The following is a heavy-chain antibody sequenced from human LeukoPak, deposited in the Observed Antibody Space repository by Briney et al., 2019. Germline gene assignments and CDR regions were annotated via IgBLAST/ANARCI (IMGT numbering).Heavy chain of an antibody. J-gene: IGHJ6*03. CDR1: GFTFSSYA. CDR3: AKDLVTMVRGARDYYMDV. CDR2: ISGSGGST. Sequence: GGSLRLSCAASGFTFSSYAMRWVRQAPGKGLEWVSAISGSGGSTYYEDSVKGRFTISRDNSKNTLYLQMNSLRAEDTAVYYCAKDLVTMVRGARDYYMDVWGKGTTVTVSS. V-gene: IGHV3-23*01. D-gene: IGHD3-10*01.